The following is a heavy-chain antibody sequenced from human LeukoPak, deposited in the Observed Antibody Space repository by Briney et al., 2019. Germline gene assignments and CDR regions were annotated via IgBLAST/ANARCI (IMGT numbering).Heavy chain of an antibody. V-gene: IGHV4-38-2*02. D-gene: IGHD4-17*01. Sequence: SETLSLTCTVSGYSISSGYYWGWIRQPPGKGLEWIGSIYHSGTTYYNPSLKSRVTISVDTSKNQFSLKLSSVTAEDTAVYYCARFYYGDFNFDYWGQGTLVTFSS. CDR1: GYSISSGYY. CDR2: IYHSGTT. CDR3: ARFYYGDFNFDY. J-gene: IGHJ4*02.